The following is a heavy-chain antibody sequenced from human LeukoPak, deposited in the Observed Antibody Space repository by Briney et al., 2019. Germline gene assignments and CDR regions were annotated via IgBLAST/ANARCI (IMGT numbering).Heavy chain of an antibody. CDR3: SIWTGTTEGYMDV. V-gene: IGHV1-69*05. D-gene: IGHD1-1*01. CDR2: IIPIFGTA. Sequence: GASVKVSCKSSGGTFSSYAISWVRQPPGQGLEWMGGIIPIFGTANYAQKFQGRVTITTDESTSTAYLELSSLRSEDTAVYYCSIWTGTTEGYMDVWGKGTTVTDSS. J-gene: IGHJ6*03. CDR1: GGTFSSYA.